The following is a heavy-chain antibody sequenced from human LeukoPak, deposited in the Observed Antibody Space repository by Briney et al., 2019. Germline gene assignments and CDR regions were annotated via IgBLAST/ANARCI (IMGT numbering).Heavy chain of an antibody. CDR3: ASSYSSGWAY. J-gene: IGHJ4*02. CDR2: ISSSSDYI. CDR1: GFTFSDYS. Sequence: GGSLRLPCAASGFTFSDYSMSWVRQAPGKGLEWVSYISSSSDYIHYADSVKGRFTISRDNAKNSLYLQMNSLRAEDTAVYYCASSYSSGWAYWGQGTLVTVSS. D-gene: IGHD6-19*01. V-gene: IGHV3-21*01.